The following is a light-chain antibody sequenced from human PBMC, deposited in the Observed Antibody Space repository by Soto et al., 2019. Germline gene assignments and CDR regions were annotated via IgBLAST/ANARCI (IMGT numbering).Light chain of an antibody. V-gene: IGKV3-15*01. CDR3: QKRSNWPPIT. CDR2: GAS. CDR1: QSVSSN. Sequence: EIVMTQSPATLSVSPGERATLSCRASQSVSSNLAWYQQKPGQALRLLIYGASTRATGIPDRFSGSGSGTEFTLTISSLQSEDFAVYYCQKRSNWPPITFGQGTRLEIK. J-gene: IGKJ5*01.